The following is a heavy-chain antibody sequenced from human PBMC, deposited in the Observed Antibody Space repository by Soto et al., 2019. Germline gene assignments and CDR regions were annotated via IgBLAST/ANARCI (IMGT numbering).Heavy chain of an antibody. Sequence: QVQLVQSGAEVKKPGASVKVSCKASGYTFTSYDINWVRQATGQGLEWMGWMNPNSGNTGYAQKFQGRDTMNRNISISTAYTELSSLRSEDTGVYYCAREKSGYYDYWSQGTLVTPSA. V-gene: IGHV1-8*01. CDR2: MNPNSGNT. CDR3: AREKSGYYDY. CDR1: GYTFTSYD. D-gene: IGHD3-3*01. J-gene: IGHJ4*02.